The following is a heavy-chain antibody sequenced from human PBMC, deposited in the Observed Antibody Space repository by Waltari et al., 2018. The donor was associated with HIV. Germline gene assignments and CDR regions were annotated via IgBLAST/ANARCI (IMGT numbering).Heavy chain of an antibody. CDR2: ISSSSSTI. D-gene: IGHD1-26*01. J-gene: IGHJ6*02. CDR1: GFTFSSSS. Sequence: EVQLVESGGGLVQPGGSLRLSCAASGFTFSSSSMNWVRQAPGKGLEWVSYISSSSSTIYYADSVKGRFTISRDNAKNSLYLQMNSLRDEDTAVYYCASQEQNYYYYGMDVWGQGTTVTVSS. CDR3: ASQEQNYYYYGMDV. V-gene: IGHV3-48*02.